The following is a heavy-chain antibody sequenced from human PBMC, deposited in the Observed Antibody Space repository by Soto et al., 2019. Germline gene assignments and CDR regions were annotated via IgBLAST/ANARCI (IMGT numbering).Heavy chain of an antibody. Sequence: PGGSLRLSCAASGFTFSSYAMSWVRQAPGKGLECVSAISGSGGSTYYADSVKGRCTISRDKSKNTLYLQRNSLRDEDTAVYSCAKFIYASSGYYLGYFQHWGQGTLVTVSS. CDR2: ISGSGGST. CDR3: AKFIYASSGYYLGYFQH. V-gene: IGHV3-23*01. CDR1: GFTFSSYA. D-gene: IGHD3-22*01. J-gene: IGHJ1*01.